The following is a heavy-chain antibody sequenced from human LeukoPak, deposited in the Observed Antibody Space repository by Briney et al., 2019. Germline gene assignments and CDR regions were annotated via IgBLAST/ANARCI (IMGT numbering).Heavy chain of an antibody. CDR3: ARDHGSGSYFFDY. Sequence: GGSLRLSCAASGFTFSSHEMHWVRQAPGKGLGWVAVISYDGSTKFYADSVKGRFTISRDNSKLYLQMNSLRAEDTAVYFCARDHGSGSYFFDYWGQGTQVTVSA. V-gene: IGHV3-30-3*01. CDR1: GFTFSSHE. J-gene: IGHJ4*02. CDR2: ISYDGSTK. D-gene: IGHD3-10*01.